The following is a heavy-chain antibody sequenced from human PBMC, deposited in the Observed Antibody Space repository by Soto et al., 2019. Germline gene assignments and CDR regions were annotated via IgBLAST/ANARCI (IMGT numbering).Heavy chain of an antibody. V-gene: IGHV1-18*01. Sequence: ASVKVSCKASGYTFTSYGISWVRQAPGQGLEWMGWISAYNGNTNYAQKLQGRVTMTTDTSTSTAYMELRSLRSDDTAVYYCTTAMFFDSSGWYVDYYYYGMDVWGQGTTVTVSS. CDR2: ISAYNGNT. J-gene: IGHJ6*02. CDR1: GYTFTSYG. D-gene: IGHD6-19*01. CDR3: TTAMFFDSSGWYVDYYYYGMDV.